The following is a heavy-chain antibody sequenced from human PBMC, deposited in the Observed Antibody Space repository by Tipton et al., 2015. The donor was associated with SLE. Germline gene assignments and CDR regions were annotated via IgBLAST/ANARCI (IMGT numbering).Heavy chain of an antibody. Sequence: GSLRLSCAASGFTFSSYSMSWIRQAPGKGLEWVSYISSSGSTIYYADSVKGRFTISRDNAKNSLYLQMNSLRAEDTAVYYCARDPWAVAGTHAFDIWGQGTMVTVSS. V-gene: IGHV3-48*04. CDR2: ISSSGSTI. D-gene: IGHD6-19*01. J-gene: IGHJ3*02. CDR1: GFTFSSYS. CDR3: ARDPWAVAGTHAFDI.